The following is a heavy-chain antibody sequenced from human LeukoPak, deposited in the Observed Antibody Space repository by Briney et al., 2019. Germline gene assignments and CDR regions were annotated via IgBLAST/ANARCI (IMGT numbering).Heavy chain of an antibody. D-gene: IGHD3-22*01. V-gene: IGHV3-23*01. J-gene: IGHJ4*02. CDR3: AKDLYFYDSSGYYDY. Sequence: GGSLRLSCAASGFTFSSYAMSWVRQAPGKGLEWVSAISGSGGSTYYADSVKGRFTISRDNSKNTLYLQMNSLRAEDTAVYYCAKDLYFYDSSGYYDYWGQGTLVTVSS. CDR2: ISGSGGST. CDR1: GFTFSSYA.